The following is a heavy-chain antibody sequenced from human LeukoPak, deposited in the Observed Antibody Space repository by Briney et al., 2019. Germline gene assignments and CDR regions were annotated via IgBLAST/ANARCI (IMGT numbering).Heavy chain of an antibody. J-gene: IGHJ4*02. CDR3: ARGIGKGITGTGGHLNY. D-gene: IGHD1-14*01. V-gene: IGHV1-46*01. Sequence: ASVKVSCKASGYTFSSHYMHWVRQAPGQGLEWMGMINPSTGITTHAQKFQGRVTMTRDTSTSTVYMELSSLRSEDTAVYYCARGIGKGITGTGGHLNYWGQGTLVTVSS. CDR1: GYTFSSHY. CDR2: INPSTGIT.